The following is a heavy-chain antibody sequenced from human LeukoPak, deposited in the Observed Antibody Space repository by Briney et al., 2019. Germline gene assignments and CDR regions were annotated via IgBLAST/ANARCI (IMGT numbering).Heavy chain of an antibody. CDR2: ITYDGSNK. CDR3: ARAKRGYSYGLFDY. Sequence: GRSLRLSCAASGFSFKDYNMHWVRQAPGKGLEWVAVITYDGSNKYYTDSVKGRFTISRDNSKSTLYLQMNSLRAEDTAVYYCARAKRGYSYGLFDYWGQGTLVTVSS. CDR1: GFSFKDYN. J-gene: IGHJ4*02. V-gene: IGHV3-30*03. D-gene: IGHD5-18*01.